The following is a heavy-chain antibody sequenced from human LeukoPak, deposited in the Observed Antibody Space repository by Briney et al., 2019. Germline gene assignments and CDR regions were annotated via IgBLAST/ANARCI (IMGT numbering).Heavy chain of an antibody. J-gene: IGHJ6*02. V-gene: IGHV1-2*02. CDR3: ARDWSSSSGTNYYYYGMDV. D-gene: IGHD6-13*01. Sequence: ASVKVSCKASGYTFTGYYMHWVRQAPGQGLEWMGWINPNSGGTNYAQKFQGRATMTRDTSISTAYMELSRLRSDDTAVYYCARDWSSSSGTNYYYYGMDVWGQGTTVTVSS. CDR1: GYTFTGYY. CDR2: INPNSGGT.